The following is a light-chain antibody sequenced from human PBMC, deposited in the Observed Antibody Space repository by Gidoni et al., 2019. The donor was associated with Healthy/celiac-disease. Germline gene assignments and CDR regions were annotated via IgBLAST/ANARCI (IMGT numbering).Light chain of an antibody. Sequence: EIVMTQSPATLSVSPGERATLSCRASQSVSSNLAWYQHQPGQAPRLLIFGASTRATGIPARFSGSGSWTEFTLTISSLQSEDFAVYYCQQYNNWPPLYTFGQGTKLEIK. CDR1: QSVSSN. V-gene: IGKV3-15*01. J-gene: IGKJ2*01. CDR3: QQYNNWPPLYT. CDR2: GAS.